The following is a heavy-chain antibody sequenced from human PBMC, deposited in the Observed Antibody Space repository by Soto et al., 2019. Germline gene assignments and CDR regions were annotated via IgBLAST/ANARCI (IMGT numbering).Heavy chain of an antibody. CDR3: AKAYFVWSSEQPYYFDY. V-gene: IGHV3-23*01. Sequence: EVQLLDSGGGLVQPGGSLRLSCAASGFTFSNYAMTWVRQVPGKGLEWVSGISGSGGRSYYADSVKGRFTISRDNSKSTLYLQINSLRAEDTAVYYCAKAYFVWSSEQPYYFDYWGQGTLVTVSS. CDR1: GFTFSNYA. J-gene: IGHJ4*02. CDR2: ISGSGGRS. D-gene: IGHD3-16*01.